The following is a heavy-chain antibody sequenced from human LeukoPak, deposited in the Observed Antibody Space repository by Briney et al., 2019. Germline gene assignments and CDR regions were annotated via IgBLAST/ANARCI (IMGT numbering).Heavy chain of an antibody. CDR2: IRYVVSNK. Sequence: VGSLRLSCAPSGYSFSSYGTHWVRQAPGRGLGWVAFIRYVVSNKYYADSVKGRFTTSRDNSTNTLFLQMSSLRAEDTAVYYFAKDRRKYDILTGPTGDWGQGTLVTVSS. CDR3: AKDRRKYDILTGPTGD. V-gene: IGHV3-30*02. J-gene: IGHJ4*02. CDR1: GYSFSSYG. D-gene: IGHD3-9*01.